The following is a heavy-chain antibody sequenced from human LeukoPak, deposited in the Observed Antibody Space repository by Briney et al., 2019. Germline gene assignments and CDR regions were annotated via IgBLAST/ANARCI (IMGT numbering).Heavy chain of an antibody. V-gene: IGHV3-7*01. CDR2: IKQDGSEK. J-gene: IGHJ4*02. D-gene: IGHD3-22*01. Sequence: GGSLRLSCAASGFTFSSYWMSWVRQAPGKGLEWVANIKQDGSEKYYVDSVKGRFTISRDNAKNSLYLQKNSLRAEDTAVYYCARATFPYYYDSSGYWIFDYWGQGTLVTVSS. CDR3: ARATFPYYYDSSGYWIFDY. CDR1: GFTFSSYW.